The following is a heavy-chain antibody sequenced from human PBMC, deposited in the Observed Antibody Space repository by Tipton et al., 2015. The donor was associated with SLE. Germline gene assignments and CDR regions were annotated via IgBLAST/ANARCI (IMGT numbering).Heavy chain of an antibody. CDR3: ARGGSARSHGAFDI. D-gene: IGHD6-6*01. CDR1: GGSFSGYY. CDR2: INHSGST. J-gene: IGHJ3*02. V-gene: IGHV4-34*01. Sequence: GSLRLSCAVYGGSFSGYYWSWICQPPGKGLEWIGEINHSGSTNYNPSLKSRVTISVDTSKNQFSLKLSSVTAADTAVYYCARGGSARSHGAFDIWGQGTMVTVSS.